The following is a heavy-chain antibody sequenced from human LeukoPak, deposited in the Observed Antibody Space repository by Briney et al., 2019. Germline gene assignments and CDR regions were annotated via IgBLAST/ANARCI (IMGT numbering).Heavy chain of an antibody. J-gene: IGHJ4*02. CDR1: GFTFSDYY. D-gene: IGHD4-23*01. CDR2: ISGGGSSM. V-gene: IGHV3-11*01. Sequence: GRCLRLSCAASGFTFSDYYMSWIRRAPGKGLKGVSYISGGGSSMDYADSVKGRFTISSDNTKTALYLQMNSLRAEDTAVYYCARVGHRWQGDYWGQGALVTVSS. CDR3: ARVGHRWQGDY.